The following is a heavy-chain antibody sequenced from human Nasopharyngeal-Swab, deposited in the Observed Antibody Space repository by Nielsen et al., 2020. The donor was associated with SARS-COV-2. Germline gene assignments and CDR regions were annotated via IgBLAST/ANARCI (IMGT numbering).Heavy chain of an antibody. D-gene: IGHD3-3*01. CDR2: IDPSDSYT. V-gene: IGHV5-10-1*01. Sequence: GVSLRLSCKGSGSRFTSYWITWVRQLPGKGLEWMGTIDPSDSYTNYSPSLEGHVTISADTSTSTAYLQWSSLKASDTAMYYCATQSAVFGVVTYYYIDYWGQGTLVTVSS. J-gene: IGHJ4*02. CDR3: ATQSAVFGVVTYYYIDY. CDR1: GSRFTSYW.